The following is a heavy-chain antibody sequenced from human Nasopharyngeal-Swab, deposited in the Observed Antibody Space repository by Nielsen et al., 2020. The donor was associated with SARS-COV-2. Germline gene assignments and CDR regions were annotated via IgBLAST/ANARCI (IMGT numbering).Heavy chain of an antibody. J-gene: IGHJ4*02. CDR2: ISSSSSYI. Sequence: GGSLRLSCAASGFTFSSYSMNWVRQAPGKGLEWVSSISSSSSYIYYADSVKGRFTISRDNAKNSLYLQMNSLRAEDTAVHYCARAPQTTYYYDSSGYSYYFDYWGQGTLVTVSS. CDR1: GFTFSSYS. CDR3: ARAPQTTYYYDSSGYSYYFDY. V-gene: IGHV3-21*01. D-gene: IGHD3-22*01.